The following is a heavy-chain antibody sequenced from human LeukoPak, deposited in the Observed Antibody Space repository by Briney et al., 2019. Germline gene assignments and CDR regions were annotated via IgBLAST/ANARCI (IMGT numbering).Heavy chain of an antibody. CDR1: GGSFSGYY. V-gene: IGHV4-34*01. D-gene: IGHD2-2*01. CDR2: INHSGST. CDR3: ASRRSYCSSTRNPTDYYYYGMDV. Sequence: SETLSLTCAVYGGSFSGYYWSWIRQPPGKGLEWIGEINHSGSTNYNPSLKSRVTISVDTSKNQFSLKLSSVTAADTAVYYCASRRSYCSSTRNPTDYYYYGMDVWGQGTTVTVSS. J-gene: IGHJ6*02.